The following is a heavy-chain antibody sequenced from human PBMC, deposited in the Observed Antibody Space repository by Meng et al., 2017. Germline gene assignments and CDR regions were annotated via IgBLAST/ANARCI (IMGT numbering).Heavy chain of an antibody. CDR3: ARESHSSGWTY. V-gene: IGHV3-21*01. CDR1: GFTFSSYS. Sequence: EVHLGEVGGGLAKPGGSLRLSGAASGFTFSSYSMNWVRQAPGKGLEWVSSISSSSSYIYYADSVKGRFTISRDNAKNSLYLQMNSLRAEDTAVYYCARESHSSGWTYWGQGTLVTVSS. CDR2: ISSSSSYI. J-gene: IGHJ4*02. D-gene: IGHD6-19*01.